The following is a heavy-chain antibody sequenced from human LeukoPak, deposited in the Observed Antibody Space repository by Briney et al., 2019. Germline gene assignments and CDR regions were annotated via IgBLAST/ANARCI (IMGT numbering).Heavy chain of an antibody. V-gene: IGHV4-59*01. Sequence: ETLSLTCTVSGGSISNFFWTWIRQPPGKGLECIGYVYYSGATNYNPSLKSRVTISVDTSKNQFSLKLSSVTAADTAVYYCARGSIAARRAFDIWGQGTMVTVSS. D-gene: IGHD6-6*01. J-gene: IGHJ3*02. CDR1: GGSISNFF. CDR2: VYYSGAT. CDR3: ARGSIAARRAFDI.